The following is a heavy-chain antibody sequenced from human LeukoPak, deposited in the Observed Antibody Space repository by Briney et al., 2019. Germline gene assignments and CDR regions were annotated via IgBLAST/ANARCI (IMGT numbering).Heavy chain of an antibody. Sequence: PSETLSLTCTVSGGSISSYYWSWIRQPPGKGLEWIGYIYYSGSTNYNPSLKSRVTISVDTSKNQFSLKLSSVTAADTAVYYCARTKGYCSGGSCFKGGHDAFDIWGQGTMVTVSS. D-gene: IGHD2-15*01. CDR2: IYYSGST. J-gene: IGHJ3*02. CDR3: ARTKGYCSGGSCFKGGHDAFDI. CDR1: GGSISSYY. V-gene: IGHV4-59*08.